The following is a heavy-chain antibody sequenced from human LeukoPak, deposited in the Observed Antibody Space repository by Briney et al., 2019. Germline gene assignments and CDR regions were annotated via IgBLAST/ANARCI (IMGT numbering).Heavy chain of an antibody. V-gene: IGHV1-2*02. CDR1: GYTFTGYY. J-gene: IGHJ6*02. D-gene: IGHD3-10*01. CDR2: INPSGRDT. CDR3: ARVSYYGTGTNYYYGMDV. Sequence: GASVKVSCKASGYTFTGYYMHWVRQAPGQGLEWMGWINPSGRDTNYAQKFQGRVTMTRDTSISTVYMELSSLRSDDTAVYYCARVSYYGTGTNYYYGMDVWGQGTTVTVSS.